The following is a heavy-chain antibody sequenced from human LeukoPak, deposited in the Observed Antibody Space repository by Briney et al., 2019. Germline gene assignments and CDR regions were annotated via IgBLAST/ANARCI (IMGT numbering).Heavy chain of an antibody. D-gene: IGHD6-19*01. CDR1: GFTFSSYA. Sequence: GGSLRLSCAASGFTFSSYAMSWVRQAPGKGLEWVSAISGSGGSTYYADSVKGRFTISRDNSKNTLYLQMNSLRAEDTAVYCCAKDRKQVAVEGMDVWGQGTTVTVSS. V-gene: IGHV3-23*01. J-gene: IGHJ6*02. CDR2: ISGSGGST. CDR3: AKDRKQVAVEGMDV.